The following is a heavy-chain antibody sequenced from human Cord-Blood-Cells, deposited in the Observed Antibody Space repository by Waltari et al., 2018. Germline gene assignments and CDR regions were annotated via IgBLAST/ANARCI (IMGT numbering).Heavy chain of an antibody. J-gene: IGHJ4*02. D-gene: IGHD3-22*01. CDR3: ARTMGYYDSSGYYY. Sequence: QVQLQQWGAGLLKPSETLSLTCAVYGGSSSGYYWSWIRQPPGKGLEWIGEINHSGSTNYNPSLKSRVTISVDTSKNQFSLKLSSVTAADTAVYYCARTMGYYDSSGYYYWGQGTLVTVSS. V-gene: IGHV4-34*01. CDR1: GGSSSGYY. CDR2: INHSGST.